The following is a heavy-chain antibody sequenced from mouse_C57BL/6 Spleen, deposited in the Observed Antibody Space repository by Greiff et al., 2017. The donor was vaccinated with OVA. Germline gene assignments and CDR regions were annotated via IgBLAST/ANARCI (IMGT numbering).Heavy chain of an antibody. CDR1: GYTFTSYW. CDR3: ASPSTMVTTGGFAY. D-gene: IGHD2-2*01. CDR2: IDPSDSYT. Sequence: QVQLKQPGAELVRPGTSVKLSCKASGYTFTSYWMHWVKQRPGQGLEWIGVIDPSDSYTNYNQKFKGKATLTVDKSSSTAYMQLSSLTSEESAVYYCASPSTMVTTGGFAYWGQGTLVTVSA. J-gene: IGHJ3*01. V-gene: IGHV1-59*01.